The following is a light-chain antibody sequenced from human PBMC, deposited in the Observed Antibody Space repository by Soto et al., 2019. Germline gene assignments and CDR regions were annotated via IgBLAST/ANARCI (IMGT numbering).Light chain of an antibody. J-gene: IGLJ2*01. CDR1: SSDVGGYNH. CDR3: SSYTTSTTRII. CDR2: AVS. V-gene: IGLV2-14*01. Sequence: QSVLTQPASVSGSPGQSITISCTGSSSDVGGYNHVSWYQQHPGKAPKLMIYAVSNRPSGVSNRFSGSKSGNTASLTISGLQAEDEADYYCSSYTTSTTRIIFGGGTKVTVL.